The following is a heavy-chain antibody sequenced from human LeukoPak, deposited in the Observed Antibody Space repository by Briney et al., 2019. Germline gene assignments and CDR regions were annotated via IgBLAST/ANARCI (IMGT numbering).Heavy chain of an antibody. CDR1: GFTSSSYG. CDR3: AKGHESWSSFDY. D-gene: IGHD6-13*01. CDR2: IRYDGSNK. J-gene: IGHJ4*02. V-gene: IGHV3-30*02. Sequence: GGSLRLSCAASGFTSSSYGMHWVRQAPGKGLEWVAFIRYDGSNKYYADSVKGRFTISRDNSKNTLYLQMNSLRAEDTAVYYCAKGHESWSSFDYWGQGTLVTVSS.